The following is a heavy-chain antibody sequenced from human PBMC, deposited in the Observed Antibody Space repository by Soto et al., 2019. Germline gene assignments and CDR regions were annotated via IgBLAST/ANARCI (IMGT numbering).Heavy chain of an antibody. J-gene: IGHJ5*02. CDR2: IDPSDSYT. Sequence: PGESLKISCKGSGYSFTSYWISWVRQMPGKGLEWMGRIDPSDSYTNYSPSFQGHVTISADKSITTAYLQWSSLKASDTAMYYCARHPDYWFDPWGQGTLVTVSS. CDR1: GYSFTSYW. CDR3: ARHPDYWFDP. V-gene: IGHV5-10-1*01.